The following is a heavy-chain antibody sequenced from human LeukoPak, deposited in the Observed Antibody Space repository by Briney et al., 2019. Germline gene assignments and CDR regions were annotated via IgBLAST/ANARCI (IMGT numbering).Heavy chain of an antibody. J-gene: IGHJ4*02. CDR2: IKQDGSEK. CDR1: GFTFSSYW. D-gene: IGHD5-24*01. Sequence: QPGGSLRLSCAASGFTFSSYWMSWVRQAPGKGLEWVANIKQDGSEKYYVDSVKGRFTISRDNAKTSLYLQMNSLRAEDTAVYYCARDEGKGDGYNLHPYHFDYWGLGTMVTVSS. CDR3: ARDEGKGDGYNLHPYHFDY. V-gene: IGHV3-7*01.